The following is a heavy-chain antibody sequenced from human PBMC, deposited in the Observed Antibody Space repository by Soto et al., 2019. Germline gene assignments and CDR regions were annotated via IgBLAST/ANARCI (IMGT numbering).Heavy chain of an antibody. V-gene: IGHV3-74*01. CDR2: ISGDGRTA. CDR1: GFTFSSYW. Sequence: EVQMVESGGGLVQPGGSLRLSCAASGFTFSSYWMHWVRQAPGEGLVWVSRISGDGRTATYADSVKGRFTISRDNAENTPYLQMNSLGAEDTALYYCVRVRGGLIVTYGMDVWGQGTTVTVSS. CDR3: VRVRGGLIVTYGMDV. J-gene: IGHJ6*02. D-gene: IGHD3-10*01.